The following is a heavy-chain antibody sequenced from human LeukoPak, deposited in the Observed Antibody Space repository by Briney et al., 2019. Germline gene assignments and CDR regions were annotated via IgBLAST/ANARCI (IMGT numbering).Heavy chain of an antibody. V-gene: IGHV3-7*01. D-gene: IGHD3-22*01. CDR1: GFTFSIFW. J-gene: IGHJ4*02. CDR3: ATSCDSSGNN. Sequence: TGGSLRLSCAASGFTFSIFWMSWVRQAPGKGLEWVVNIKQDGSAKYYVDSVKGRFTISRDNARNSLYLEMNNLRAEDTAIYYCATSCDSSGNNWGQGTLVTVSS. CDR2: IKQDGSAK.